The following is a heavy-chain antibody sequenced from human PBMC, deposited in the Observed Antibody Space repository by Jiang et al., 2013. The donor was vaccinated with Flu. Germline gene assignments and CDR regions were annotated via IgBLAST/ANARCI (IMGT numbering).Heavy chain of an antibody. J-gene: IGHJ5*02. CDR2: IDWDGDE. Sequence: KPTQTLTLTCTFSGFSLSTSGMCVSWIRQPPGKALEWLARIDWDGDEYYSTSLKTRLTISKDTSKNQVVLTMTNMAPVDTATYYCARIRRGTYYEKWFDAWGQGTLVTVSS. D-gene: IGHD1-26*01. V-gene: IGHV2-70*11. CDR1: GFSLSTSGMC. CDR3: ARIRRGTYYEKWFDA.